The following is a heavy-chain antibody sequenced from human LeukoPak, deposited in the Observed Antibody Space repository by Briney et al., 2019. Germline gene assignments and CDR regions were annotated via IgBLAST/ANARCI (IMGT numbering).Heavy chain of an antibody. Sequence: SETLSLTCTVSGGSISSYYWSWIRQPAGKGLEWIGRIYTSGSTNYNPSLKSRVTMSVDTSKNQFSLKLSSVTAADTAVYYCARERPYYYDSSGYFDYWGQGTLATVSS. D-gene: IGHD3-22*01. CDR3: ARERPYYYDSSGYFDY. V-gene: IGHV4-4*07. CDR1: GGSISSYY. J-gene: IGHJ4*02. CDR2: IYTSGST.